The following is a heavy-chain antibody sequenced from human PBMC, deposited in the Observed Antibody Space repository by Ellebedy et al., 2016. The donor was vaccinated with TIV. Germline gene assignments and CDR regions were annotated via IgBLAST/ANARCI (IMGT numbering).Heavy chain of an antibody. V-gene: IGHV4-39*01. CDR1: GDSISRSSSY. D-gene: IGHD3-10*01. J-gene: IGHJ5*02. CDR3: ARWFGELLYVRWFDP. Sequence: SETLSLTCAVSGDSISRSSSYWGWIRQPPGKGLEWLGSIYFTGRTFYNPSLKSRVTLSLDTSKNQFSLKLSSVTVADTAVYYFARWFGELLYVRWFDPWGQGTLVTVSS. CDR2: IYFTGRT.